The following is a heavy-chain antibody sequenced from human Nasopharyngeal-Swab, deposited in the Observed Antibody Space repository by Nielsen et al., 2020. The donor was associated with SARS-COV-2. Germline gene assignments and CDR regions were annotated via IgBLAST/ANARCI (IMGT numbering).Heavy chain of an antibody. Sequence: KVSCKGSGSSFTTYWIGWVRQMPGKGLEWMGIIYPGDSNTRYSPSFQGQVTISVDKYSSTAYLQWSSLKASDTAIYYCARPMRPMGHYYFGMDVWGQGTTVTVSS. D-gene: IGHD1-26*01. CDR1: GSSFTTYW. CDR2: IYPGDSNT. V-gene: IGHV5-51*01. CDR3: ARPMRPMGHYYFGMDV. J-gene: IGHJ6*02.